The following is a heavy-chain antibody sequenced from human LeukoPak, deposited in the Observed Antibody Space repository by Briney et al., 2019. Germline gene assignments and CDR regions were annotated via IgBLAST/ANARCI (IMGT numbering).Heavy chain of an antibody. Sequence: PGGSLRLSCTASGFTFGDYAMSWVRQAPGKGLEWVGFIRSKAYGGTTEYAASVKGRFTIPRDDSKSIAYLQMNSLKTEDTAVYYCTRVGSSSSFDYWGQGTLSPSPQ. CDR2: IRSKAYGGTT. V-gene: IGHV3-49*04. CDR1: GFTFGDYA. D-gene: IGHD6-6*01. J-gene: IGHJ4*02. CDR3: TRVGSSSSFDY.